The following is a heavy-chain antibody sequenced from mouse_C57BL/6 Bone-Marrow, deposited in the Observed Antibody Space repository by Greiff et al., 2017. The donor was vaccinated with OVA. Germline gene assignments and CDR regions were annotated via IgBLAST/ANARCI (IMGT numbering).Heavy chain of an antibody. CDR2: FYPGSGSI. V-gene: IGHV1-62-2*01. D-gene: IGHD1-1*01. J-gene: IGHJ2*01. Sequence: VQLQQSGAELVKPGASVKLSCKASGYTFTEYTIHWVKQRSGQGLEWIGWFYPGSGSIKYNEKFKDKATLTADKSSSTVYMELSRMTSEDSAVYFCARHEEPLYYYGSSDFDYWGQGTTLTVSS. CDR3: ARHEEPLYYYGSSDFDY. CDR1: GYTFTEYT.